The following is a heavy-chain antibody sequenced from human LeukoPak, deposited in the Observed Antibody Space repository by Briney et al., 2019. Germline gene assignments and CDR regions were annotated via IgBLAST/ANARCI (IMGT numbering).Heavy chain of an antibody. CDR2: IYTSGST. CDR3: ARDSGELGIEY. CDR1: GGSISSGSYY. Sequence: SETLSLTCTVSGGSISSGSYYWSWIRQPAGKGLEWIGRIYTSGSTNYNPSLKGRVTISVDTSKNQFSLKLSSVTAADTAVYYCARDSGELGIEYWGQGTLVTVSS. V-gene: IGHV4-61*02. J-gene: IGHJ4*02. D-gene: IGHD7-27*01.